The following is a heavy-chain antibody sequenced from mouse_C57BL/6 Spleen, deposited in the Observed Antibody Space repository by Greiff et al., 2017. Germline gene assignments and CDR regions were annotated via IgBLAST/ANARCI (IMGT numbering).Heavy chain of an antibody. CDR1: GYTFTSYW. V-gene: IGHV1-52*01. J-gene: IGHJ2*01. CDR2: IDPSDSEH. CDR3: ARSDYCGSEDY. Sequence: QVQLKQPGAELVRPGSSVKLSCKASGYTFTSYWMHWVKQRPIQGLEWIGNIDPSDSEHHYNQKFKDKSTLTVDKSSSTAYMQLSSLTSEDSAVYYGARSDYCGSEDYWGQGTTLTVSS. D-gene: IGHD1-1*01.